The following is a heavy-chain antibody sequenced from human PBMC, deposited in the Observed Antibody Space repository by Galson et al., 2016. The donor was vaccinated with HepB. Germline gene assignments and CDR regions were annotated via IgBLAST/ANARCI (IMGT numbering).Heavy chain of an antibody. J-gene: IGHJ1*01. CDR3: ASYSSTWQYFQY. V-gene: IGHV3-23*01. CDR1: GFTFSRYA. D-gene: IGHD6-13*01. Sequence: SLRLSCAASGFTFSRYAMTWVRQAPGKGLEWVSAISGSGDDTYYADSVKGQFTISRDNSKNTLYLQMNSLSVDDTAVYYCASYSSTWQYFQYWGQGTLVTVSS. CDR2: ISGSGDDT.